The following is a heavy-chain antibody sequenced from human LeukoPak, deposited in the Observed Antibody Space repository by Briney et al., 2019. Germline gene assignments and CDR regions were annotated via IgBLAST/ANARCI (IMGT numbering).Heavy chain of an antibody. CDR1: GFTFSSFW. CDR3: ASSLGYCTGGNCYTRDYIEY. Sequence: GGSLRLSCSAAGFTFSSFWMHWVRPAPGKGLVWVARIHGDDRNTDYADSVKGRFTITRDNAKNTVYLQMNSLRAEDTAVYFCASSLGYCTGGNCYTRDYIEYWGQGTQVTVSS. J-gene: IGHJ4*02. CDR2: IHGDDRNT. D-gene: IGHD2-8*02. V-gene: IGHV3-74*01.